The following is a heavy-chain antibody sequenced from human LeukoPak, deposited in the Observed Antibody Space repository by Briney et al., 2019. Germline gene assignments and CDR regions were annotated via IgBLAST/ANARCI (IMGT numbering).Heavy chain of an antibody. D-gene: IGHD3-22*01. Sequence: GGSLRLSCAASGFTFSSYAMHWVRQAPGKGLEWVAVISYDGSNKYYADSVKGRFTISRDNSKNTLYLQMNSLRAEDTAVYYCARVRYYYDSSGYLLDYWGQGTLVTVSS. CDR2: ISYDGSNK. V-gene: IGHV3-30*14. J-gene: IGHJ4*02. CDR3: ARVRYYYDSSGYLLDY. CDR1: GFTFSSYA.